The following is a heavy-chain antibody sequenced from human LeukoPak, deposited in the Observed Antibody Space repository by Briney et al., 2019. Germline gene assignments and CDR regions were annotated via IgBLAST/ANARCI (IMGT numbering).Heavy chain of an antibody. CDR3: ASSMVRGVIMN. J-gene: IGHJ4*02. V-gene: IGHV4-30-4*01. CDR2: IYYSGST. D-gene: IGHD3-10*01. Sequence: SQTLSLTCTVSGGSISSGDYYWSWIRQPPGKGLEWIGYIYYSGSTYYNPSLKSRVTISVDTSRNQFSLKLSSVTAADTAVYYFASSMVRGVIMNWGQGTLVTVSS. CDR1: GGSISSGDYY.